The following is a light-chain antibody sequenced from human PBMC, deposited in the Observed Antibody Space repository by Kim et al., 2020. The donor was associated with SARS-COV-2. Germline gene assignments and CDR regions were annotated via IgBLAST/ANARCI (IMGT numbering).Light chain of an antibody. CDR2: DSS. CDR3: QQYGNAVFT. V-gene: IGKV3-20*01. J-gene: IGKJ3*01. CDR1: RSGTRDY. Sequence: EIVVTQSPRTLSLSPGERAALSCRASRSGTRDYIAWYQQKPGQAPRLIIYDSSNRATGISDRFSGSGSGPDFTLTISRLEPEDFAIYYCQQYGNAVFTFGPGTKVDIK.